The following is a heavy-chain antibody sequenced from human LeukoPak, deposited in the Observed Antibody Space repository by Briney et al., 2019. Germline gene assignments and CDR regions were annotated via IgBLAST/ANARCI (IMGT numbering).Heavy chain of an antibody. CDR2: IYSGGNT. CDR1: EFTFSDYY. D-gene: IGHD3-10*01. J-gene: IGHJ5*02. Sequence: GGSLRLSCAASEFTFSDYYMSWVRQAPGKGLEWVSIIYSGGNTYYADSVRGRFSLSRDNSKNTVYLQMNNLRADDTAVYYCARDGVEELGNWFDPWGQGTLVTVSS. V-gene: IGHV3-66*01. CDR3: ARDGVEELGNWFDP.